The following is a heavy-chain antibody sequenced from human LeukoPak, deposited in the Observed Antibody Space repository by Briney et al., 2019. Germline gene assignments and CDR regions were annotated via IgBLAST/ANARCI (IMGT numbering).Heavy chain of an antibody. V-gene: IGHV3-7*01. CDR3: ARGGHRQKGF. J-gene: IGHJ4*02. Sequence: PGGSLRLSCEASGFTFRSYWMTWVRQSPGKGLEWVAIIKPDGSDKFHVDSVKGRFTISRDNAKNSLYLQMSNLRAEDTAVYYCARGGHRQKGFWGQGTLVTVSS. CDR2: IKPDGSDK. CDR1: GFTFRSYW.